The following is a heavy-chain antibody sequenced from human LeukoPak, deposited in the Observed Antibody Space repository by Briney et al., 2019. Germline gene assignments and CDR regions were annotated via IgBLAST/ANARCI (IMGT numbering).Heavy chain of an antibody. CDR1: GFTFSSYA. V-gene: IGHV3-23*01. J-gene: IGHJ4*02. Sequence: GGSLRLSCAASGFTFSSYAMSWVRQAPGKGLEWVSAISGSGGSTYYADSVKGRFIISRDNSKNTLYLQMNSLRAEDTAVYYCAKGYYDYVWGSYFGYWGQGTLVTVSS. D-gene: IGHD3-16*01. CDR2: ISGSGGST. CDR3: AKGYYDYVWGSYFGY.